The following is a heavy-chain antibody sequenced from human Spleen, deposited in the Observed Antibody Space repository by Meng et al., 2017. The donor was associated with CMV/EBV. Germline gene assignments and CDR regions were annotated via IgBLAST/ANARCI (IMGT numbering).Heavy chain of an antibody. J-gene: IGHJ5*02. CDR1: AGTFTSCA. V-gene: IGHV1-69*05. CDR3: ARDQDSSSFNWLDP. Sequence: ASAGTFTSCAISWVRQAPVQGLAWLGAIVPLFGTANSTQKFQGRVTITRDESTSTVYMELSSLRSADTAVYYCARDQDSSSFNWLDPWGQGTLVTVSS. D-gene: IGHD6-6*01. CDR2: IVPLFGTA.